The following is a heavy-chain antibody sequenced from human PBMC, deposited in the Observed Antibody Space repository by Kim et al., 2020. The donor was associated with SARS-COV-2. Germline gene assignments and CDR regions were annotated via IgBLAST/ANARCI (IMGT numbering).Heavy chain of an antibody. V-gene: IGHV3-23*01. CDR1: GFTFSSFA. CDR3: AKGGLGDTTGWYLGGDN. Sequence: GGSLRLSCAASGFTFSSFAMTWVRQAPGKGLEWVSAISGGAYTYYADSGKGRFTISRDNSKNTLYLQMDSLRAGDTAVYYCAKGGLGDTTGWYLGGDNWGQGTLVTVSS. CDR2: ISGGAYT. D-gene: IGHD6-19*01. J-gene: IGHJ4*02.